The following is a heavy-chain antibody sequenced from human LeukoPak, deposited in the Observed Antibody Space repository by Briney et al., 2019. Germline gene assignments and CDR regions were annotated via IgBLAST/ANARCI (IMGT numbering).Heavy chain of an antibody. V-gene: IGHV3-7*03. D-gene: IGHD3-22*01. CDR2: IKQDGSQK. CDR1: GFTFSNYW. Sequence: GGSLRLSCAASGFTFSNYWMGWVRQAPGKGLEWVANIKQDGSQKYYVDSVRGRFTISRDNAKNSLYLQMNSLRVEDTAVYYCARGEYYYDGGYWGQGTLVTVSS. J-gene: IGHJ4*02. CDR3: ARGEYYYDGGY.